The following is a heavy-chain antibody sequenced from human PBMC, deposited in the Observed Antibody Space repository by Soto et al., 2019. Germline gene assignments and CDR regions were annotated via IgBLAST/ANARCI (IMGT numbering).Heavy chain of an antibody. J-gene: IGHJ5*02. D-gene: IGHD6-13*01. CDR3: ARQNRPGAAAVDCWFDP. CDR1: GGSISSSSYY. V-gene: IGHV4-39*01. CDR2: IYYSGST. Sequence: SETLSLTCTVSGGSISSSSYYWGWIRQPPGKGLEWIGSIYYSGSTYYNPSLKSRVTISVDTSKNQFSLKLSSVTAADTAVYYCARQNRPGAAAVDCWFDPWGQGTLVTVSS.